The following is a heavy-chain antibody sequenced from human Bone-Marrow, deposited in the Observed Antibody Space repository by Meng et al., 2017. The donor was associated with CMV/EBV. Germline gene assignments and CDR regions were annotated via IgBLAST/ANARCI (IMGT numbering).Heavy chain of an antibody. CDR2: IYSVGSTT. D-gene: IGHD3-3*01. V-gene: IGHV3-23*03. CDR3: ARDRLEWTDYYYYYGMDV. CDR1: GFTFSNYA. J-gene: IGHJ6*02. Sequence: GESLKISCAASGFTFSNYAMSWVRQAPGKGLEWVSVIYSVGSTTYYADSVKGRFTISRDNSKNTLYLQMNSLRAEDTAVYYCARDRLEWTDYYYYYGMDVWGQGTTVTVSS.